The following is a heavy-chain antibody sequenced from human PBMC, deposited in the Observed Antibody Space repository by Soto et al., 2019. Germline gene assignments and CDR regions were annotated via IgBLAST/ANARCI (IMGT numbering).Heavy chain of an antibody. J-gene: IGHJ6*03. Sequence: EVQLVESGGGLVQPGGSLRLSCAASGFIFSSYSINWVRQAPGKGLEWVSYISSSSDTIYYADSVKGRFTISRDNAKNSLYLQMNSLRAEDTAVYYCARDPRYCSGGNCYSSYYYYYLDVWGIGTTVTVSS. CDR3: ARDPRYCSGGNCYSSYYYYYLDV. CDR2: ISSSSDTI. CDR1: GFIFSSYS. V-gene: IGHV3-48*01. D-gene: IGHD2-15*01.